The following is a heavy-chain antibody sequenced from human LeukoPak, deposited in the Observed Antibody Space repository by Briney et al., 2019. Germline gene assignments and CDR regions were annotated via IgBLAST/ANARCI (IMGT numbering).Heavy chain of an antibody. V-gene: IGHV4-34*01. D-gene: IGHD6-13*01. Sequence: SETLSLTCAVHGGSFSGYYWSWIRQPPGKGLEWIGEINHSGSTNYNPSLKSRVTISVDTSKNQFSLKLSSVTAADTAVYYCARGRYSSNYYYYYYMDVWGKGTTVTVSS. CDR3: ARGRYSSNYYYYYYMDV. CDR2: INHSGST. J-gene: IGHJ6*03. CDR1: GGSFSGYY.